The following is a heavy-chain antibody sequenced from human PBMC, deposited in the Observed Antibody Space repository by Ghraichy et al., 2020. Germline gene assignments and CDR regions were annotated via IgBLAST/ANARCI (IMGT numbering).Heavy chain of an antibody. CDR2: IWFDGSNK. Sequence: GESLNISCAASGFTFSTYGMHWVRQAPGKGLEWVALIWFDGSNKYYADSVKGRFTISRDNSKNTLYLQMNSLRAEDTAMYYCARGSPMGIWMGTTWGQGTLVTISS. D-gene: IGHD6-13*01. V-gene: IGHV3-33*01. J-gene: IGHJ4*02. CDR1: GFTFSTYG. CDR3: ARGSPMGIWMGTT.